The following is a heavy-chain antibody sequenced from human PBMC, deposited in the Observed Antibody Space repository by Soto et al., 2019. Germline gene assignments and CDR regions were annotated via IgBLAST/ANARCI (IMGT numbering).Heavy chain of an antibody. CDR2: INPYNGNT. V-gene: IGHV1-18*04. CDR3: ARVPTDSSGYYKYYFDY. Sequence: QVQLLQSEAEVKNPGASVKVSCKASGYTFTNYGIIWQRQAPGQGLEWMGWINPYNGNTYYAQRVQGRVTMTTDTSTSTAYMELRSLRSDDRAVYYCARVPTDSSGYYKYYFDYWGQGTLVTVSS. J-gene: IGHJ4*02. D-gene: IGHD3-22*01. CDR1: GYTFTNYG.